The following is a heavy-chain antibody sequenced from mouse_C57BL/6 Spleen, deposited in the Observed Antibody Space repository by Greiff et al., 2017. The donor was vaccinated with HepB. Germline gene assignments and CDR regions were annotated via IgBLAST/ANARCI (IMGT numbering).Heavy chain of an antibody. CDR2: IDPSDSET. Sequence: VKLQQPGAELVRPGSSVKLSCKASGYTFTSYWMHWVKQRPIQGLEWIGNIDPSDSETHYNQKFKDKATLTVDKSSSTAYMQLSSLTSEDSAVYYCARTPHYYGSSYGYFDVWGTGTTVTVSS. CDR1: GYTFTSYW. V-gene: IGHV1-52*01. D-gene: IGHD1-1*01. J-gene: IGHJ1*03. CDR3: ARTPHYYGSSYGYFDV.